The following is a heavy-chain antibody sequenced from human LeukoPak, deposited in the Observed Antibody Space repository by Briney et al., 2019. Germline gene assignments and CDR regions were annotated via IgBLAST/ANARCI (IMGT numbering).Heavy chain of an antibody. V-gene: IGHV3-11*06. CDR3: ARESRATGYNLFDD. CDR1: GFTFSDYY. D-gene: IGHD1-26*01. J-gene: IGHJ4*02. CDR2: ISSGSSST. Sequence: PGASLRLSCAASGFTFSDYYMSWIRQAPGKGLEWVSYISSGSSSTNYADSVKGRFTISRDNAKNSLYLQMNSLRAEDTAVYYCARESRATGYNLFDDWGQGTLVTVSS.